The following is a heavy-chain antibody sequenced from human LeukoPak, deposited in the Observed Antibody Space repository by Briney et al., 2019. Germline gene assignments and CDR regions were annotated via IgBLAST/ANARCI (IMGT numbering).Heavy chain of an antibody. CDR2: IYPGDSDT. D-gene: IGHD6-13*01. CDR1: GSRFTSYW. J-gene: IGHJ4*02. V-gene: IGHV5-51*01. Sequence: PGGSLKISCKGSGSRFTSYWIGWVRQMPGKGLEWMGIIYPGDSDTRYSPSFEGQVTISADKSISTAYLQWSSLKAADTAMYYCARRGVRAAAGTAFDYWGQGTLVTVSS. CDR3: ARRGVRAAAGTAFDY.